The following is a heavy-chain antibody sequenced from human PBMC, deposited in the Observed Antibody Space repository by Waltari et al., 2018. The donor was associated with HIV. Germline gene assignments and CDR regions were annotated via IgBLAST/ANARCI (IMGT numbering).Heavy chain of an antibody. CDR1: GGSISSNTYY. CDR2: GSYSGST. D-gene: IGHD3-3*01. Sequence: QLQLQESGPGLVTPSETLSLTCTVSGGSISSNTYYLGWIRQPPGKGLEWIGSGSYSGSTDYTPSLKSRGTRSVETAKNQCSRKRNSVTAADTAVYYWATYSDLWSGYSERHSYEYGINVWGQGTTVTVSS. CDR3: ATYSDLWSGYSERHSYEYGINV. V-gene: IGHV4-39*01. J-gene: IGHJ6*02.